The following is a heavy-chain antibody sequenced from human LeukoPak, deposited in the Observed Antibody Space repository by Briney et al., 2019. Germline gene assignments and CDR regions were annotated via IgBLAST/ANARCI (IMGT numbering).Heavy chain of an antibody. CDR1: GGSISSYY. CDR2: IYYSGST. D-gene: IGHD5-18*01. CDR3: ARVQRGYSPRVFDY. V-gene: IGHV4-59*01. J-gene: IGHJ4*02. Sequence: LETLSLTCTVSGGSISSYYWSWIRQPPGKGLEWIGYIYYSGSTNYNPSLKSRVTISVDTSKNQFSLKLSSVTAADTAVYYCARVQRGYSPRVFDYWGQGTLVTVSS.